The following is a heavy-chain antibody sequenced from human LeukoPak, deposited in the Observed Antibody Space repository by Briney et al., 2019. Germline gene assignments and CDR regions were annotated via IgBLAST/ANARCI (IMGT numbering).Heavy chain of an antibody. CDR1: GFTFSSYG. J-gene: IGHJ4*02. D-gene: IGHD3-10*01. Sequence: SGGSLRLSCAASGFTFSSYGMHWVRQAPGKGLEWVAFIRYDGSNKYYADSVKGRLTISRDNSKNAVYLQMNSLRPDDTAVYFCARSPRSGEYYIGYYFESWGQGALVTVSS. CDR3: ARSPRSGEYYIGYYFES. CDR2: IRYDGSNK. V-gene: IGHV3-30*02.